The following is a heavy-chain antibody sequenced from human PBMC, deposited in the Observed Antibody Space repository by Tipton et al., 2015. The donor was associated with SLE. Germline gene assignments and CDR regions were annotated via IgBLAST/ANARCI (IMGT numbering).Heavy chain of an antibody. J-gene: IGHJ1*01. D-gene: IGHD2/OR15-2a*01. Sequence: QLVQSGAEVREPGATVKISCKVSGFTFTDYYVHWVRQAPGKGLEWMGLVAPEDDETMYAERFRGRVTITADTSTDTAYMDLSGLRSEDTALYYCAAVDGAYFRHFYHWGQGTLVTVSS. CDR3: AAVDGAYFRHFYH. CDR2: VAPEDDET. CDR1: GFTFTDYY. V-gene: IGHV1-69-2*01.